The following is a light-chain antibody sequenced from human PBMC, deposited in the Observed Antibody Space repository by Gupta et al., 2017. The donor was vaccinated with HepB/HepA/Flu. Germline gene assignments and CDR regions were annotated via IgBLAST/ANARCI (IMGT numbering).Light chain of an antibody. Sequence: QSALTQPASVSGSPGQSTTIPCTATSSDVGGYNYVSWYQQYPGKAPKVIIYDVSGRPSGVSDRFSGSKSGNMASLTISGLQAEDEADYYCCSYRSSTSLFVFGTGTKVTVL. CDR3: CSYRSSTSLFV. V-gene: IGLV2-14*01. J-gene: IGLJ1*01. CDR1: SSDVGGYNY. CDR2: DVS.